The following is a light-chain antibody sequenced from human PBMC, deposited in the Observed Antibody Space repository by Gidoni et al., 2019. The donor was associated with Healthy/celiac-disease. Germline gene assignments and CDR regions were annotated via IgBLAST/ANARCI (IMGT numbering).Light chain of an antibody. J-gene: IGKJ5*01. V-gene: IGKV1-33*01. CDR2: DAS. Sequence: DIHITQFPSPLSASVGDRVTITCQASQDISNYLNWYQQKPGKAPKLLIYDASNLETGVPSRFSGSGSGTDFTLTISSMQPEDIATYYCQQYDNLTITFGQGTRLEIK. CDR1: QDISNY. CDR3: QQYDNLTIT.